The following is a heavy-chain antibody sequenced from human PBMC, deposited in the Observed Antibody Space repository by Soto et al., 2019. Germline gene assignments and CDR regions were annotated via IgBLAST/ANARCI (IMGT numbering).Heavy chain of an antibody. D-gene: IGHD6-6*01. Sequence: GGSLRLSCAASGFTFSSYGMHWVRQAPGKGLEWVAVIWYDGSNKYYADSVKGRFTISRDNSKNTLYLQMNSLRAEDTAVYYCARDTYPQIAARAFDYWGQGTLVTVSS. CDR3: ARDTYPQIAARAFDY. CDR2: IWYDGSNK. J-gene: IGHJ4*02. V-gene: IGHV3-33*08. CDR1: GFTFSSYG.